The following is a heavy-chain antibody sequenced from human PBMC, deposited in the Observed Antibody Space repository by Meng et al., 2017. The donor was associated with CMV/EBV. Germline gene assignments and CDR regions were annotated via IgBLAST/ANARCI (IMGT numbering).Heavy chain of an antibody. CDR3: PRHMGYGDSRGFYGRGDH. D-gene: IGHD3-22*01. J-gene: IGHJ4*01. CDR2: IYPSDSDA. CDR1: GYNFSSYC. V-gene: IGHV5-51*01. Sequence: GSLRLSCNASGYNFSSYCIGWVRPMPGKGLEWIGIIYPSDSDARYSPSFQVQVTISVDKSINTAYLQWGSLKASDTAIYYCPRHMGYGDSRGFYGRGDHWGQGTPVTVSS.